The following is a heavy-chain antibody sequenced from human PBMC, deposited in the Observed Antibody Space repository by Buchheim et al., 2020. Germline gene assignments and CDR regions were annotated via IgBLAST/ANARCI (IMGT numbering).Heavy chain of an antibody. D-gene: IGHD5/OR15-5a*01. CDR3: AKESQRRIVSMDV. Sequence: QVQLVESGGGVVQPGRSLRLSCAASGFTFSSYGMHWVRQAPGKGLEWVAVISFDGTNKYYADSVKGRFTISRDDSKNTLYLQMNRLRAEDTAVYYCAKESQRRIVSMDVWGQGTT. CDR1: GFTFSSYG. J-gene: IGHJ6*02. CDR2: ISFDGTNK. V-gene: IGHV3-30*18.